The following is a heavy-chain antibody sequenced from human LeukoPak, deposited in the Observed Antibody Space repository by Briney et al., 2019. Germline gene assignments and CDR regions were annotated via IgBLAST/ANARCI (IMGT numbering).Heavy chain of an antibody. CDR3: SRGLTMVRGVIAEPDY. V-gene: IGHV4-34*01. J-gene: IGHJ4*02. CDR1: GGSFSGYY. D-gene: IGHD3-10*01. Sequence: SETLSLTCAVYGGSFSGYYWSWIRQPPGKGLEWIGEINHSGSTNYNPSLKSRVTISVDTSKNQFSLKLSSVIGADTAVYYYSRGLTMVRGVIAEPDYWGEGGLVTVSS. CDR2: INHSGST.